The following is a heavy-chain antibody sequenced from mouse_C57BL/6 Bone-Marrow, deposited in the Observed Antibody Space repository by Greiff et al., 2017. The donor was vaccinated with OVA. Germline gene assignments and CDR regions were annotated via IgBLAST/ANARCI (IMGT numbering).Heavy chain of an antibody. CDR2: ISSGGSYT. CDR1: GFTFSSYG. D-gene: IGHD1-1*01. Sequence: DVHLVESGGDLVKPGGSLKLSCAASGFTFSSYGMSWVRQTPDKRLEWVATISSGGSYTYYPDSVKGRFTISRDNAKNTLYLQMSSLKSEDTAMYYCAHITTVVPYYYAMDYWGQGTSVTVSS. V-gene: IGHV5-6*01. CDR3: AHITTVVPYYYAMDY. J-gene: IGHJ4*01.